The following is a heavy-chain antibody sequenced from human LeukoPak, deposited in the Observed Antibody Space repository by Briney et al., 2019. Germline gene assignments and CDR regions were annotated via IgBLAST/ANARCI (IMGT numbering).Heavy chain of an antibody. J-gene: IGHJ4*02. D-gene: IGHD3-22*01. CDR3: AKDHSSGYSAFDY. CDR2: ISYDGSNK. Sequence: GRSLRLSCAASGFTFSSYAMHWVRQAPGKGLEWVAVISYDGSNKYYADSVKGRFTISRDNSKNTLYLQMNSLRAEDTAVYYCAKDHSSGYSAFDYWGQGTLVTVSS. V-gene: IGHV3-30-3*01. CDR1: GFTFSSYA.